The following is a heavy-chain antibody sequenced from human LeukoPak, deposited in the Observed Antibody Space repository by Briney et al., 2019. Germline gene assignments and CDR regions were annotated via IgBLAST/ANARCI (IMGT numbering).Heavy chain of an antibody. V-gene: IGHV4-59*12. CDR3: ARDRRLHYYDSSGYYFPDAFDI. Sequence: SETLSLTCTISGGSISSYYWSWIRQPPGKGLEYIGFISYSGSTHYNPSLKSRVTISVDTSKKQFSLKLSSVTAADTAVYYCARDRRLHYYDSSGYYFPDAFDIWGQGTMVTVSS. CDR2: ISYSGST. D-gene: IGHD3-22*01. CDR1: GGSISSYY. J-gene: IGHJ3*02.